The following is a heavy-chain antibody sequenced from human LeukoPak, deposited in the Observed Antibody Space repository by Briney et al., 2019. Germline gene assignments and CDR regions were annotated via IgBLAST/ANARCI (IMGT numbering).Heavy chain of an antibody. CDR3: ARGIRDCSRTTCYQPFDY. CDR2: VYSGGHT. J-gene: IGHJ4*02. CDR1: GLIVSNNY. Sequence: SGGSLRPSCAASGLIVSNNYMSWVRQAPGKGLEWVSIVYSGGHTYYADSVKGRFTISRDKSKNTLYLQMSSLRAEDTAVYYCARGIRDCSRTTCYQPFDYWGQGALVTVSS. D-gene: IGHD2-2*01. V-gene: IGHV3-53*01.